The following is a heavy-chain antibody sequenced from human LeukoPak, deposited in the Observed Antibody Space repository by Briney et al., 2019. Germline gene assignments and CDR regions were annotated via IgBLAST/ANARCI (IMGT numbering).Heavy chain of an antibody. CDR2: IKQDGSEK. CDR1: GFTFSTYW. D-gene: IGHD2-2*01. J-gene: IGHJ4*02. CDR3: ARARGFERYCSSTSCYVDY. Sequence: PGGSLRLSCAASGFTFSTYWMSWVRQAPGKGLEWVANIKQDGSEKYYVDSVKGRFTISRDNAKNSLYLQMNSLRAEDTAVFYCARARGFERYCSSTSCYVDYWGQGTLVTVSS. V-gene: IGHV3-7*01.